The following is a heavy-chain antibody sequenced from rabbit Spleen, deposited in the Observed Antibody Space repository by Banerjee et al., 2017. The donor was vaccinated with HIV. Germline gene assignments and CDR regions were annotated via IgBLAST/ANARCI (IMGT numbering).Heavy chain of an antibody. CDR3: VRDQAGYAGYGPYYFNL. Sequence: QLKESGGGLVQPGGSLKLSCKASGFDFSGYYLSWVRQAPGKGLEWIGYIDPVFGSTYYASWVNGRFSISRENTQNTLYLQLNSLTAADTATYFCVRDQAGYAGYGPYYFNLWGPGTLVTVS. CDR2: IDPVFGST. V-gene: IGHV1S7*01. CDR1: GFDFSGYY. D-gene: IGHD7-1*01. J-gene: IGHJ4*01.